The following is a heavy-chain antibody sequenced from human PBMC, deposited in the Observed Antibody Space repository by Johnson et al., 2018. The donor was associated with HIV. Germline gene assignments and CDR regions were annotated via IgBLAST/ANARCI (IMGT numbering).Heavy chain of an antibody. D-gene: IGHD1-26*01. V-gene: IGHV3-20*04. CDR1: GFTFDDYG. CDR3: AGVHGGATRAKGAFDI. Sequence: VQLVESGGGLVQPGRSLRLSCAASGFTFDDYGMNWVRQAPGKGLEWVSGINWNGGSTGYADSVKGRFTISRDNAKNTLYLQMNSMRAEDTAVYYCAGVHGGATRAKGAFDIWGQGTMVTVSS. CDR2: INWNGGST. J-gene: IGHJ3*02.